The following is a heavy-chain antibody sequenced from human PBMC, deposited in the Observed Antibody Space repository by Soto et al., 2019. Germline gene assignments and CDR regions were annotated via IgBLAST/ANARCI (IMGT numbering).Heavy chain of an antibody. CDR2: ITSSSSYI. V-gene: IGHV3-21*01. Sequence: EVELVESGGGLVKPGGSLRLSCAASGFTFSSYSMNWVRQAPGKGLEWVSSITSSSSYIYYADSVKGRFTISRDNAKNSLYLQLNSLRAEDTAVYYCASRHYGMDVWGQGTTVTVSS. J-gene: IGHJ6*02. CDR3: ASRHYGMDV. CDR1: GFTFSSYS.